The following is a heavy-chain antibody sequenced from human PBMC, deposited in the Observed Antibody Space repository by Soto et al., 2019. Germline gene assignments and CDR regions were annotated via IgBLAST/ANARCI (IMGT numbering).Heavy chain of an antibody. CDR2: IYPGDSDT. CDR3: ARAAKLRFLEWPMGY. V-gene: IGHV5-51*01. Sequence: GESLKISCKGSGYSFTSYWIGWVRQMPGKGLEWMGIIYPGDSDTRYSPSFQGQVTISADKSISTAYLQWSSLKASDTAMYYCARAAKLRFLEWPMGYWGQGTLVTVSS. CDR1: GYSFTSYW. D-gene: IGHD3-3*01. J-gene: IGHJ4*02.